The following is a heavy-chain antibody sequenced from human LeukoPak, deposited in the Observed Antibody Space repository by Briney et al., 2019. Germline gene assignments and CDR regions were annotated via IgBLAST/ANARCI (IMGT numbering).Heavy chain of an antibody. CDR2: INPSTGST. CDR3: ARAPYYYDSSGYYPQSHFDY. V-gene: IGHV1-46*01. CDR1: GYTFTGYY. J-gene: IGHJ4*02. Sequence: ASVKVSCKASGYTFTGYYMHWVRQAPGQGLEWMGIINPSTGSTSYAQKFQGRVTMTRDTSTSTVYMELSSLRSEDTAVYYCARAPYYYDSSGYYPQSHFDYWGQGTLVAVSS. D-gene: IGHD3-22*01.